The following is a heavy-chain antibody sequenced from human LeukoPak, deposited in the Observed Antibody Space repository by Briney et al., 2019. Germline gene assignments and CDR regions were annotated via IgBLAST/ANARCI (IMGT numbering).Heavy chain of an antibody. CDR2: INEDGTES. V-gene: IGHV3-7*01. CDR1: GFTFSSLR. J-gene: IGHJ4*02. CDR3: ARDRIAVD. D-gene: IGHD6-19*01. Sequence: PGGSLRLSCVGSGFTFSSLRMNWVRQAPGRGLEWVANINEDGTESYYVDSVKGRFTISRDNAMNSLYLQMTNLRAEDTAVYYCARDRIAVDWGQGTLVTVSS.